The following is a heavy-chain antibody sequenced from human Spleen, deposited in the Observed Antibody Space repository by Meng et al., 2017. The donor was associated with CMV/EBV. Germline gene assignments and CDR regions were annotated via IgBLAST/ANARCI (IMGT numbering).Heavy chain of an antibody. CDR1: GFTFSSYA. CDR3: ARVREYSSSSVSIYYYGMDV. V-gene: IGHV3-30*04. J-gene: IGHJ6*02. CDR2: ISYDGSNK. D-gene: IGHD6-6*01. Sequence: GESLKISCAASGFTFSSYAMHWVRQAPGKGLEWVAVISYDGSNKYYADSVKGRFTISRDNSKNTLYLQMNSLRAEDTAVYYCARVREYSSSSVSIYYYGMDVWGQGTTVTVSS.